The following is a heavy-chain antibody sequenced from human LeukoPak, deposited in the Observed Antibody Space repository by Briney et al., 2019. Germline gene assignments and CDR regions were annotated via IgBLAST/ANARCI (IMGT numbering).Heavy chain of an antibody. J-gene: IGHJ4*02. CDR1: GYTFSSYW. CDR3: ARRDYGGKHFDY. V-gene: IGHV5-51*01. D-gene: IGHD4-23*01. CDR2: IYPGDSDT. Sequence: GESLKISCKGSGYTFSSYWIAWVRQMPGKGLEWMGIIYPGDSDTRYSPSFQGQVSISADKSFSTAYLQWSSLKASDTAMYYCARRDYGGKHFDYWGQGTLVTVSS.